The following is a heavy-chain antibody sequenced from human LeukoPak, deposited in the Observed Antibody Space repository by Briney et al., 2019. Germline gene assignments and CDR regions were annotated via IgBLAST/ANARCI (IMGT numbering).Heavy chain of an antibody. D-gene: IGHD6-13*01. CDR3: ARGGPGYSSSWYGDAFDI. V-gene: IGHV4-4*07. Sequence: SETLSLTCTVSGGSISSFYWSWIRQPAGKGLEWIGRIYTSGSTNYNPSLKSRVTISVDTSKNQFSLKLSSVTAADTAVYYCARGGPGYSSSWYGDAFDIWGQGTMVTVSS. CDR2: IYTSGST. CDR1: GGSISSFY. J-gene: IGHJ3*02.